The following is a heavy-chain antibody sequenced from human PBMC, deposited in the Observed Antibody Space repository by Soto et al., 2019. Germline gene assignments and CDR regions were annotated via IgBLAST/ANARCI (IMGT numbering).Heavy chain of an antibody. D-gene: IGHD1-26*01. V-gene: IGHV3-23*01. J-gene: IGHJ4*02. CDR3: AKVDSGSYLGRADFDY. CDR1: GFTFSSYA. Sequence: EVQLLESGGGLVQPGGSLRLSCAASGFTFSSYAMSWVRQAPGKGLEWVSAISGSGGSTYYADSVKGRFTISRDNSKNTLYPQMNSLRAEDTAVYYCAKVDSGSYLGRADFDYWGQGTLVTVSS. CDR2: ISGSGGST.